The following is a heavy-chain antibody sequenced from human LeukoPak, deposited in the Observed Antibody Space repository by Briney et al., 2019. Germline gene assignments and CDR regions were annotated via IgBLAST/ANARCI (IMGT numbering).Heavy chain of an antibody. Sequence: GGSLGLSCAASGFTFSTYWMHWVRQAPGKGLVWVSRINTDGSRTDSVEGRFTISRDNAKNTLYLQMNSLRAEDTAVYYCARARGAGPGAHFDYWGQGTLVTVSS. V-gene: IGHV3-74*01. CDR2: INTDGSRT. CDR1: GFTFSTYW. J-gene: IGHJ4*02. CDR3: ARARGAGPGAHFDY. D-gene: IGHD3-10*01.